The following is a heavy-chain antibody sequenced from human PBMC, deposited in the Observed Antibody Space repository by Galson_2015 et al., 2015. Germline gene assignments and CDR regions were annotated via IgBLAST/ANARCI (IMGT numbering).Heavy chain of an antibody. J-gene: IGHJ2*01. D-gene: IGHD3-10*01. CDR2: IYSGGST. V-gene: IGHV3-66*01. Sequence: SLRLSCAASGFTVSSNYMSWVRQAPGKGLEWVSVIYSGGSTYYADSVKGRFTISSDNSKNTLYLQMNSLRAEDTAVYYCARDIGYWYFDLWGRGTLVTVSS. CDR3: ARDIGYWYFDL. CDR1: GFTVSSNY.